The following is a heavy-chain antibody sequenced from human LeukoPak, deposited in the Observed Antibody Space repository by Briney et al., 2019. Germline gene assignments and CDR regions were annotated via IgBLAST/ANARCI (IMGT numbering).Heavy chain of an antibody. CDR1: GFIFSAYI. Sequence: GGSLRLSCAASGFIFSAYIMDWVRQAPGKGLEWIARIRKKKERYTTEYAASGKGRFVVSRDDSKDSMFLQMNSLETEDTAVYFFTREGGGGDYTAFDIWGQGTKVTVSS. CDR3: TREGGGGDYTAFDI. J-gene: IGHJ3*02. V-gene: IGHV3-72*01. D-gene: IGHD3-3*01. CDR2: IRKKKERYTT.